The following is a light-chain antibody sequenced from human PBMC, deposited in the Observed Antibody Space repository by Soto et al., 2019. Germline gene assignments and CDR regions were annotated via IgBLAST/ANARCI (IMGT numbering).Light chain of an antibody. CDR2: DAF. J-gene: IGKJ4*01. V-gene: IGKV3-11*01. CDR1: QSVSSY. CDR3: QHSTKWPLT. Sequence: EIVLTQSPATLSLSPGERATLSCRASQSVSSYLAWYQLRPGQVPRLLISDAFNRATGVPARFSGSGSGTDFTLTIDNVEPEDSAVYFCQHSTKWPLTFGGGTKVDIK.